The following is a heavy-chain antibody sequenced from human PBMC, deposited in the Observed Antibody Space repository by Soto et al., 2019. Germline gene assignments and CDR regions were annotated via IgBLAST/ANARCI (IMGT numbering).Heavy chain of an antibody. D-gene: IGHD4-17*01. V-gene: IGHV5-10-1*01. Sequence: GESLKISCKGSGYSFTSYWISWVHQMPGKGLEWMGRIDPSDSYTNYSPSFQGHVTISADKSISTAYLQWSSLKASDTAMYYCARLSRIDYTVTTEPLDYYGMDVWGQGTTVTVSS. CDR2: IDPSDSYT. J-gene: IGHJ6*02. CDR3: ARLSRIDYTVTTEPLDYYGMDV. CDR1: GYSFTSYW.